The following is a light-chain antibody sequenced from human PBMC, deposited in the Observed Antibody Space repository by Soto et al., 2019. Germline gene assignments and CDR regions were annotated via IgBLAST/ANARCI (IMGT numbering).Light chain of an antibody. J-gene: IGLJ3*02. CDR2: EVS. Sequence: QSALTQPTSVSGSPGQSVTISCTGTNSDIGSYNRVSWYQQPPGTAPKLMIYEVSNRPSGVPDRFSGSKSGNTASLSISGLQAEDEADYYCSSYTSSNARWVFGGGTQLTVL. V-gene: IGLV2-18*02. CDR1: NSDIGSYNR. CDR3: SSYTSSNARWV.